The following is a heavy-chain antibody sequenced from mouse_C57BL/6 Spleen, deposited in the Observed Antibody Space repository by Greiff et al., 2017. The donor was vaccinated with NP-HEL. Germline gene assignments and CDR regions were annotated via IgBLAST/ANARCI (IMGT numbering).Heavy chain of an antibody. J-gene: IGHJ3*01. Sequence: EVKLMESGGGLVQPGGSMKLSCVASGFTFSNYWMTWVRQSPEKGLEWVAQIRLKSDNYATHYAESGRGRFTISSADSNRSVYQQMNNLRAEDTGIYYCTGGRLRRGFAYWGQGTLVTVSA. D-gene: IGHD2-4*01. CDR2: IRLKSDNYAT. CDR1: GFTFSNYW. V-gene: IGHV6-3*01. CDR3: TGGRLRRGFAY.